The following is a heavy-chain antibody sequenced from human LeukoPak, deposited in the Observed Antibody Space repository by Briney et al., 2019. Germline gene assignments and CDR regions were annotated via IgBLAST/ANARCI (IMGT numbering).Heavy chain of an antibody. CDR1: GFTFNNYA. D-gene: IGHD5-12*01. CDR3: AKNGAYSGYDYIDY. CDR2: ISGSGGAP. V-gene: IGHV3-23*01. J-gene: IGHJ4*02. Sequence: GGSLRLSCAASGFTFNNYAITWVRQAPGKGLEWVSAISGSGGAPYYADSVKGRFTVSRDNSRNTLYLQINSLRAEDTAVYYCAKNGAYSGYDYIDYWGQGTLVTVSS.